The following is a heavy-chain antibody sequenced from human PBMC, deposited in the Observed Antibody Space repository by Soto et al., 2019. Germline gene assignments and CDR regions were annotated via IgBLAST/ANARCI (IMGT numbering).Heavy chain of an antibody. CDR1: GGSISSGGYS. D-gene: IGHD1-1*01. CDR3: ARDQLEGNWFDP. Sequence: QLQLQESGSGLVKPSQTLSLTCAVSGGSISSGGYSWNWIRQPPGKGLEWIGYIYHSGSTYYNPSLKSRVTISVDKSKNQFSLKLTSVTAADTAVYYCARDQLEGNWFDPWGQGTLGTVSS. CDR2: IYHSGST. J-gene: IGHJ5*02. V-gene: IGHV4-30-2*01.